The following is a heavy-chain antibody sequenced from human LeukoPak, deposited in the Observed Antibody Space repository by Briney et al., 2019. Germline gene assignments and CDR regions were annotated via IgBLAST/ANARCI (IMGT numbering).Heavy chain of an antibody. V-gene: IGHV4-39*01. D-gene: IGHD3-22*01. J-gene: IGHJ6*03. CDR1: GGSISSSSYY. CDR2: IYYSGST. Sequence: SETLSPTCNVSGGSISSSSYYWGWIRQPPGKGLEWIGSIYYSGSTYYNPSLKSRVTISVDTSKNQFSLKLSSVTAADTAVYYCARHVVPVAGKALRDYYDSSGYSLLSYYMDVWGKGSTVTVSS. CDR3: ARHVVPVAGKALRDYYDSSGYSLLSYYMDV.